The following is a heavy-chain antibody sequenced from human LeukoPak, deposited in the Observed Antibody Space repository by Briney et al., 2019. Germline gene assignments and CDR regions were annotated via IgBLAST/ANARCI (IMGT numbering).Heavy chain of an antibody. J-gene: IGHJ4*02. CDR1: GGTFSSYA. V-gene: IGHV1-69*13. D-gene: IGHD1-26*01. CDR3: ARDGSYPGDYFDY. Sequence: SVKVSCKASGGTFSSYAISWVRQAPGQGLEWMVGIIPIFGTANYAQKFQGRVTITADESTSTAYMELSSLRSEDTAVYYCARDGSYPGDYFDYWGQGTLVTVSS. CDR2: IIPIFGTA.